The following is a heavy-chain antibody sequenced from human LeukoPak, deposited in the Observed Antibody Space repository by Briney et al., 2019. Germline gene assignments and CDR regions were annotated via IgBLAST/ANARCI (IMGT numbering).Heavy chain of an antibody. CDR2: FDPDAVDI. J-gene: IGHJ3*01. V-gene: IGHV1-24*01. CDR3: ATNGLQGDNLQRDDTFDV. CDR1: GHTLTELA. Sequence: VASVKVSCKVSGHTLTELAMHWVRQAPGKGLEWVAGFDPDAVDIVYAQNFKGRVTMTEDTSTDTAYMELSSLRSDDTAVYYCATNGLQGDNLQRDDTFDVWGQGTVVTVSS. D-gene: IGHD1-1*01.